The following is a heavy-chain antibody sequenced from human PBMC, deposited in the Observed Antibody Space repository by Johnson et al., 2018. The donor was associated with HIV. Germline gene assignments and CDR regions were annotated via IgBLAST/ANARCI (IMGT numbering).Heavy chain of an antibody. CDR2: IGTRSDT. V-gene: IGHV3-13*01. CDR1: GFAFSTYD. CDR3: AREDTPFGSPHEGDAFDI. Sequence: VQLVESGGALVQPGGSTRLSCVASGFAFSTYDMHWVHQVPGKGLEWVGAIGTRSDTYYPASVKGRFTISRENARNSLYLQMNSLRVEDTAVYYCAREDTPFGSPHEGDAFDIWGQGTRVTVFS. J-gene: IGHJ3*02. D-gene: IGHD3-16*01.